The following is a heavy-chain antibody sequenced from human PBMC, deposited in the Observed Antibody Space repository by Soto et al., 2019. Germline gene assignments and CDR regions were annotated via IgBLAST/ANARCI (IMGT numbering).Heavy chain of an antibody. Sequence: HVQLQESGPGPVTPSQTLSLSCTVSGVSITSGIYYWTWVRQSPGKCREWIGYRYYSGNTYYNPSLNGRATISVDTSNNQFSLKLTSVTAADTAVYYCARGGYDTSGQTFIGWGPDCWGQGTLVTVSS. CDR1: GVSITSGIYY. CDR2: RYYSGNT. J-gene: IGHJ4*02. CDR3: ARGGYDTSGQTFIGWGPDC. D-gene: IGHD3-22*01. V-gene: IGHV4-30-4*01.